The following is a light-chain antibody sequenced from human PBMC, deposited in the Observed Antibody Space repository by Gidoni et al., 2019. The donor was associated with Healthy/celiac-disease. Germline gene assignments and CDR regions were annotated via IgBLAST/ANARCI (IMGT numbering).Light chain of an antibody. CDR2: LGS. CDR3: MQALQTVYT. CDR1: QSLLHSNGYNY. V-gene: IGKV2-28*01. J-gene: IGKJ2*01. Sequence: IVMPQSPLSLPVTPGEPASISCRSSQSLLHSNGYNYLDWYLQKPGQAPQLLIYLGSNRASGVPDRVSGSGSGTDFTLKISRVEAEDVGVYYCMQALQTVYTFGQGTKLEIK.